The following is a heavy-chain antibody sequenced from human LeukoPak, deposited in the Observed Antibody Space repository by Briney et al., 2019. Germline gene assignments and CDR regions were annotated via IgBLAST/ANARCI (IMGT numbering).Heavy chain of an antibody. CDR1: GFTFRSYW. Sequence: GGSLRLSCAASGFTFRSYWMGWVRQAPGKGLEWVANIKEDGSEKYYVDAVKGRFTISRDNAKNSMYLQMNSLRAADTDVYYCARDGDGNGDDYDYWGQGSLVTVSS. J-gene: IGHJ4*02. D-gene: IGHD4-17*01. CDR2: IKEDGSEK. CDR3: ARDGDGNGDDYDY. V-gene: IGHV3-7*01.